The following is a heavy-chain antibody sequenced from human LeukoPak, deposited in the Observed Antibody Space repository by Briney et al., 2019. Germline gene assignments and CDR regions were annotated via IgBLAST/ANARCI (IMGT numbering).Heavy chain of an antibody. D-gene: IGHD3-10*01. V-gene: IGHV3-73*01. J-gene: IGHJ4*02. Sequence: GGSLKLSCAASGFTFSSSAMHWVRQASGKGLEWVGRIRSKANSYATAYAASVKGRFTISRDDSKNTAYLQMNSLKTEDTAVYYCTRLGAHYYGSRSAFFYFDYWGQGTLVTVSS. CDR2: IRSKANSYAT. CDR3: TRLGAHYYGSRSAFFYFDY. CDR1: GFTFSSSA.